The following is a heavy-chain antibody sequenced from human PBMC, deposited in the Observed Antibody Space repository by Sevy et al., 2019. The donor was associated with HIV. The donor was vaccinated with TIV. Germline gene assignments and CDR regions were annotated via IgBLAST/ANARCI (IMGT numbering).Heavy chain of an antibody. CDR3: ARVGDYDFWSGQYNWFDP. D-gene: IGHD3-3*01. V-gene: IGHV1-2*04. Sequence: ASVKVSCKASGYTFTGYYMHWVRQAPGQGLEWMGWINPNSGGTNYGQKFQGWVTMTRDTSISTAYMELSRLRSDDTAVYYCARVGDYDFWSGQYNWFDPWGQRTLVTVSS. CDR1: GYTFTGYY. CDR2: INPNSGGT. J-gene: IGHJ5*02.